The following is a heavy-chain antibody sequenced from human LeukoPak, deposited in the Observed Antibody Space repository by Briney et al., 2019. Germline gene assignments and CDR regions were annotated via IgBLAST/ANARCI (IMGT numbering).Heavy chain of an antibody. CDR1: GGSISSYY. D-gene: IGHD5-12*01. CDR3: ATHRRSGSGGSENAFEI. CDR2: IYYSGST. Sequence: SETLSLTCTVSGGSISSYYWSWIRQPPGKGLEWIGYIYYSGSTNYNPSLKSRVTISGDTSKNQFSLKLNSVTAADTAIYYCATHRRSGSGGSENAFEIWGQGTMVTVSS. J-gene: IGHJ3*02. V-gene: IGHV4-59*08.